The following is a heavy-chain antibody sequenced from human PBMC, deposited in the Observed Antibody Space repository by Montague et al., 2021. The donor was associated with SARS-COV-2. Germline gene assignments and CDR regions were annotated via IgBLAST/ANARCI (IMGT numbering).Heavy chain of an antibody. CDR3: AKNRIAVAGPGAVHY. D-gene: IGHD6-19*01. Sequence: SLRLSCAASGFTFSSYAMSWVRQAPGKGLEWVSGVTGSGDNTFYADSVTGRFSISRDTSKNTLFLQMSILSAEDTAVYYCAKNRIAVAGPGAVHYWGQGTLVTVSS. CDR2: VTGSGDNT. CDR1: GFTFSSYA. V-gene: IGHV3-23*01. J-gene: IGHJ4*02.